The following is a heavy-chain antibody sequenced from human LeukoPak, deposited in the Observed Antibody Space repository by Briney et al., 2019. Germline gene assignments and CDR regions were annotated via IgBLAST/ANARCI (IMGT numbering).Heavy chain of an antibody. CDR2: ISYDGSNK. J-gene: IGHJ4*02. D-gene: IGHD4-17*01. V-gene: IGHV3-30-3*01. Sequence: TGGSLRLSCAASGFTFSSYAMHWVRQAPGKGLEWVAVISYDGSNKYYADSVKGRFTISRDNSKNTLYLQMNSLRAEDTAVYYCARFYYGDYADYWGQGTLVTVSS. CDR1: GFTFSSYA. CDR3: ARFYYGDYADY.